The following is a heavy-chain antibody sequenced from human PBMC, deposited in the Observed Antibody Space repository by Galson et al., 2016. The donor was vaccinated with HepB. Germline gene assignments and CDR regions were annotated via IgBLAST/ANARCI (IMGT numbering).Heavy chain of an antibody. D-gene: IGHD3-22*01. J-gene: IGHJ4*02. Sequence: SLRLSCAVSGLPFSNTIIHWVRQTPGKGLEWVAVIGYDGSKKYYADSVKGRFIISRDNSKNTLYLQMNNLRDEDTAVYYCTKHEVRTHDYWGQGTLVTVSS. CDR2: IGYDGSKK. CDR1: GLPFSNTI. V-gene: IGHV3-33*03. CDR3: TKHEVRTHDY.